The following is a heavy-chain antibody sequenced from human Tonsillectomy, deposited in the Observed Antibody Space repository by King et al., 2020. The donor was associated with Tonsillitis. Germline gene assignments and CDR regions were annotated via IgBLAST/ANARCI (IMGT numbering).Heavy chain of an antibody. J-gene: IGHJ6*03. CDR2: IWYDGTEK. D-gene: IGHD2-2*01. CDR1: GFTFRTHA. Sequence: LVESGGGVVQPGRSLRLSCAASGFTFRTHAMHWVRQAPGKGLEWVALIWYDGTEKYYADSVKGRFTISRDNSQNTLSLQMNSLRAEDKAVYYCARDGVVVPAAIRYYHYYYYMDVWGKGTTVAVSS. CDR3: ARDGVVVPAAIRYYHYYYYMDV. V-gene: IGHV3-33*08.